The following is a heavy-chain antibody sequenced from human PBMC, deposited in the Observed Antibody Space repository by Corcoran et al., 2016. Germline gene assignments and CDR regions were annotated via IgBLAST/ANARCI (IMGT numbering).Heavy chain of an antibody. V-gene: IGHV1-18*01. Sequence: QVQLVQSGAEVKKPGASVKVSCKASGYTFTSYGISWVRQAPGQGLEWMGWISAYNGNTNYAQKLQGRVTMTTDTSTSTAYMELRSLRSDDTAMYYCARGGGFDYDILTGYYTDAFDIWGQGTMVTVSS. D-gene: IGHD3-9*01. CDR3: ARGGGFDYDILTGYYTDAFDI. CDR2: ISAYNGNT. J-gene: IGHJ3*02. CDR1: GYTFTSYG.